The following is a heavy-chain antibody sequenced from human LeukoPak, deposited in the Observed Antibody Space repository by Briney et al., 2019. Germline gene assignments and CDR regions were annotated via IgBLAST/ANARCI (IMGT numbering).Heavy chain of an antibody. J-gene: IGHJ5*02. CDR1: GYTFTGYY. V-gene: IGHV1-2*02. CDR2: INPNTGGT. D-gene: IGHD6-13*01. Sequence: GASVKVSCKASGYTFTGYYMHWVRQAPGQGLEWMGWINPNTGGTNFAQKFQGRVTMTRDTSISTASMELSRLTFDDTAVYYCAREFPSSSNWYAKWFDPWGQGTLVTVSS. CDR3: AREFPSSSNWYAKWFDP.